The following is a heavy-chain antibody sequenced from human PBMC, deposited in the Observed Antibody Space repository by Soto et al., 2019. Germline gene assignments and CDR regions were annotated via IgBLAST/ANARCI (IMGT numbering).Heavy chain of an antibody. Sequence: ASVKVSCKASGYTFTSYAMHWVRQAPGQRLEWMGWINAGNGNTKYSQKFQGRVTITRDTSASTAYMELSSLRSEDTAVYYCAKDRIARVVVALYDYSGQGTLVTVSS. CDR3: AKDRIARVVVALYDY. CDR2: INAGNGNT. CDR1: GYTFTSYA. V-gene: IGHV1-3*01. D-gene: IGHD2-15*01. J-gene: IGHJ4*02.